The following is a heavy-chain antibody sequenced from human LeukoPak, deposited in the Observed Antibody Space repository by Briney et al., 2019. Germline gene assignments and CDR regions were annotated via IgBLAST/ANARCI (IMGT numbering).Heavy chain of an antibody. D-gene: IGHD5-18*01. Sequence: GGSLRLSCAASGFTFSSYSMNWVRQAPGKGLEWVSSISSSSSYIYYADSVKGRFTISRDNAKNSLYLQMNSLRAEDTAVYYCAKSFAAAMDGMDVWGKGTTVTVSS. CDR2: ISSSSSYI. J-gene: IGHJ6*04. CDR3: AKSFAAAMDGMDV. CDR1: GFTFSSYS. V-gene: IGHV3-21*01.